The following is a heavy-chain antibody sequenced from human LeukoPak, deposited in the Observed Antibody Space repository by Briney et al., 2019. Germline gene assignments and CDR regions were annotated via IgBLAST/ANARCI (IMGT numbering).Heavy chain of an antibody. Sequence: SETLSLTCTVSGGSISSYYWSWIRQPPGKGLEWIGYIYYSGSTNYNPSLKSRVTISVDMSKNQFSLKLSSVTAADTAVYYCARAYCSGGSCYSDYWGQGTLVTVSS. CDR1: GGSISSYY. V-gene: IGHV4-59*01. D-gene: IGHD2-15*01. J-gene: IGHJ4*02. CDR2: IYYSGST. CDR3: ARAYCSGGSCYSDY.